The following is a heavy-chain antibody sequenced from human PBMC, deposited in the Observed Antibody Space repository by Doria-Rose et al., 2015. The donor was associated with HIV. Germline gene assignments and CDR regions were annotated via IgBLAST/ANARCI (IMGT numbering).Heavy chain of an antibody. Sequence: GKGLEWVSYISSSGSIIHYGDSVKGRFTISRDNARNSLYLQMSSLRAVDTAVYYCARGVEDLGYWGQGTRVTVSS. D-gene: IGHD2-15*01. V-gene: IGHV3-11*01. CDR2: ISSSGSII. CDR3: ARGVEDLGY. J-gene: IGHJ4*02.